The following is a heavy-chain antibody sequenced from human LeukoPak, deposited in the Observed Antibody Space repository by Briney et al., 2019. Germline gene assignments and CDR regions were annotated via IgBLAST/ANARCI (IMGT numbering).Heavy chain of an antibody. CDR3: ARVGSTRFAPFDY. D-gene: IGHD6-13*01. V-gene: IGHV3-11*06. CDR1: GFTFSDYY. CDR2: ISSSSSYT. Sequence: TGGSLRLSCAASGFTFSDYYMSWIRQAPGKGLEWVSYISSSSSYTNYADSVKGRFTISRDNAKNSLYLQMNSLRAEDTAVCYCARVGSTRFAPFDYWGQGTLVTVSS. J-gene: IGHJ4*02.